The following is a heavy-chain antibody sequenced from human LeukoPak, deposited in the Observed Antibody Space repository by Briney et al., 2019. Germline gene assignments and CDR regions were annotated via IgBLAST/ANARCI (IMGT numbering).Heavy chain of an antibody. Sequence: GGSLRLSCAASGFTFSKYWMSWVRQAPGKGLEWVANIKYDGIEKYYVDSVRGRFTIARDNAKNSLFLQMNSLRAEDTAVYYCARDLVTVPSGDWFDPWGQGTLVTVSA. D-gene: IGHD2-2*01. CDR1: GFTFSKYW. CDR2: IKYDGIEK. V-gene: IGHV3-7*01. J-gene: IGHJ5*02. CDR3: ARDLVTVPSGDWFDP.